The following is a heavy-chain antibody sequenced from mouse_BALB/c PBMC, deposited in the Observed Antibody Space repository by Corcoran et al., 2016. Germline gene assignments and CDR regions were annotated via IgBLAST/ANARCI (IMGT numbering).Heavy chain of an antibody. CDR1: GFNIKDNY. CDR3: ANWDWYFDV. Sequence: EVQLQQSGAELVTPGASVKLSCTASGFNIKDNYMHWVQQRPEQGLEWIGRIDPANGNTKYDPKFQGKATITADTSSNTAYLQLSSLTSEDTAVYYCANWDWYFDVWGAGTTVTVSS. V-gene: IGHV14-3*02. D-gene: IGHD4-1*01. J-gene: IGHJ1*01. CDR2: IDPANGNT.